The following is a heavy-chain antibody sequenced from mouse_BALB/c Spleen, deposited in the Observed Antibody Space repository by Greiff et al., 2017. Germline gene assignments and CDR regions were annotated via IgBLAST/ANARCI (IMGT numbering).Heavy chain of an antibody. CDR2: INPSTGYT. CDR3: ARGDNWVFAY. Sequence: QVQLQQSGAELAKPGASVKMSCKASGYSFTSYWMHWVKQRPGQGLEWIGYINPSTGYTEYNQKFKDKATLTADKSSSTAYMQLSSLTSEDSAVYYCARGDNWVFAYWGRGTLVTGTA. J-gene: IGHJ3*01. D-gene: IGHD4-1*01. CDR1: GYSFTSYW. V-gene: IGHV1-7*01.